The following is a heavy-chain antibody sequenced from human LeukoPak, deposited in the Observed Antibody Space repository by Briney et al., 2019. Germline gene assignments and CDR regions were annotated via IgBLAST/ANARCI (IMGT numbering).Heavy chain of an antibody. D-gene: IGHD5-18*01. V-gene: IGHV3-23*01. J-gene: IGHJ4*02. CDR3: AKDRWAGGYSYGYLDY. CDR2: ISGSGGST. Sequence: GGSLRLSCAASGFTFSSYAMSWVRQAPGKGLEWVSAISGSGGSTYYADSVKGRFTISRDNSKNTLYLQMNSLRAEDTVVYYCAKDRWAGGYSYGYLDYWGQGTLVTVSS. CDR1: GFTFSSYA.